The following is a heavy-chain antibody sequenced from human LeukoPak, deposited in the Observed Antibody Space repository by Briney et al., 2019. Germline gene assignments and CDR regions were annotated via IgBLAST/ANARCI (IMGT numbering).Heavy chain of an antibody. CDR1: GFSFSSYA. V-gene: IGHV3-23*01. D-gene: IGHD2-2*01. CDR2: IGGGGAST. CDR3: ARQGGARVVPAAIG. J-gene: IGHJ4*02. Sequence: PGGSLRLSCEASGFSFSSYAMTWVRQAPGKGLEWVSAIGGGGASTYYADSVKGHFTISRDNSKNTLYLQMNSLRAEDTAIYYCARQGGARVVPAAIGWGQGTLVTVSS.